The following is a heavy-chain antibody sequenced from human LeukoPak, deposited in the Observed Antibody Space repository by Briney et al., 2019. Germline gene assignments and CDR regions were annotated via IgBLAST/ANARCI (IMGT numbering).Heavy chain of an antibody. CDR3: ARVVAVAGTSDY. CDR1: GYIFTSYY. Sequence: GASVKVSCKASGYIFTSYYMHWVRQAPGQGLEWMGIINPSGGSTSYAQKFQGRVTMTRDTSTSTVYMELSSLRSEDTAVYYCARVVAVAGTSDYWGQGTLVTVSS. D-gene: IGHD6-19*01. CDR2: INPSGGST. V-gene: IGHV1-46*01. J-gene: IGHJ4*02.